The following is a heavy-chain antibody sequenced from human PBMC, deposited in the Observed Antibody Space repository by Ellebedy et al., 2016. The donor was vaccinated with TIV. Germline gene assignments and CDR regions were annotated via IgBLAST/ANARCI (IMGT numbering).Heavy chain of an antibody. CDR1: GYTFDNYG. D-gene: IGHD2-2*01. Sequence: AASVKVSCKATGYTFDNYGISWARHAPGQGLEWMGWISAYNNNTNYAQKLQDRVTLTTDTSTSTAYMELRSLRSDDTAVYYCGRVGKYCSSFSCYEDSWGQGTLVTVSS. CDR2: ISAYNNNT. CDR3: GRVGKYCSSFSCYEDS. J-gene: IGHJ4*02. V-gene: IGHV1-18*01.